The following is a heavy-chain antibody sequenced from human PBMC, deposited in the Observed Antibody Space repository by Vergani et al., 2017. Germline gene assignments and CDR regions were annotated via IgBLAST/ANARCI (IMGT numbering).Heavy chain of an antibody. CDR3: ATKSCGTPGCQRGYFRE. J-gene: IGHJ4*02. D-gene: IGHD1-1*01. CDR1: GFTLSNYD. CDR2: IQFDGSNQ. Sequence: QVQLVESGGGVVQRGGSLRLSCATSGFTLSNYDMQWIRQGPGKGLEFVAFIQFDGSNQYYADSVKGRFTISRDNSKSTLYLQMNSLRTEDTAVYYCATKSCGTPGCQRGYFREWGQGTLVTVSS. V-gene: IGHV3-30*02.